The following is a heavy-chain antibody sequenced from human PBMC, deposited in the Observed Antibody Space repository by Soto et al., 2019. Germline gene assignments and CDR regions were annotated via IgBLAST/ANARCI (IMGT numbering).Heavy chain of an antibody. Sequence: GESLKISCKGSGYSFTSYWISWVRQMPGKGLEWMGRIDPSDSYTNYSPSFQGHVTISADKSISTAYLQWSSLKASDTAMYYCARGGSRDGRGYCSSTSCYGLPDVWGQGTTVTVSS. J-gene: IGHJ6*02. CDR1: GYSFTSYW. CDR2: IDPSDSYT. D-gene: IGHD2-2*01. CDR3: ARGGSRDGRGYCSSTSCYGLPDV. V-gene: IGHV5-10-1*01.